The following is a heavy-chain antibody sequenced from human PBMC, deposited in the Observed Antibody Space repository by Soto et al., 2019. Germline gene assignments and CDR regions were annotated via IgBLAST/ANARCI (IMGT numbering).Heavy chain of an antibody. CDR1: GYTFTSYD. D-gene: IGHD4-17*01. CDR2: MNPNSGNT. Sequence: QVQLVQSGAEVKKPGASVKVSCKASGYTFTSYDINWVRQATGQGREWMGRMNPNSGNTGYAQKCQGRVTMTRNTSLSTAYMELSSLRSEDTAVYCCASGRDYGDAFYIWGQGTMVTVSS. V-gene: IGHV1-8*01. CDR3: ASGRDYGDAFYI. J-gene: IGHJ3*02.